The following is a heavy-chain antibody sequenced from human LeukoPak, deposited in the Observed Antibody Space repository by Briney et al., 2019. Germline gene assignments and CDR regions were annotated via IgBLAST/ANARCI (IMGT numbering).Heavy chain of an antibody. J-gene: IGHJ4*02. Sequence: GGSLRLSCAASGFTFYDYAMHWVRHAPGKGLEWVSLISGDGGCTYYAESVKGGFTISRDNSKNSLYLQMNSLRIEDTALYYCAKSQGYCSSTSCRPYSSSWPFNYWGQGTLVTVSS. CDR1: GFTFYDYA. V-gene: IGHV3-43*02. D-gene: IGHD2-2*01. CDR2: ISGDGGCT. CDR3: AKSQGYCSSTSCRPYSSSWPFNY.